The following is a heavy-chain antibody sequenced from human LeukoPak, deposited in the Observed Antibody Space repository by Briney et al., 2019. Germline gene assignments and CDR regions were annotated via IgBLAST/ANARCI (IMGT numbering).Heavy chain of an antibody. Sequence: SETLSLTCTVSGGSISSSSYYWGWIRQPPGKGLEWIGSIYYSGSTYYNPSLKSRVTLSVDTSNNQFSLKLSSVTAADTAVYYCARRPGYCPNGVCYKRNWFDPWGQGTLVTVSS. CDR2: IYYSGST. D-gene: IGHD2-8*01. V-gene: IGHV4-39*07. J-gene: IGHJ5*02. CDR3: ARRPGYCPNGVCYKRNWFDP. CDR1: GGSISSSSYY.